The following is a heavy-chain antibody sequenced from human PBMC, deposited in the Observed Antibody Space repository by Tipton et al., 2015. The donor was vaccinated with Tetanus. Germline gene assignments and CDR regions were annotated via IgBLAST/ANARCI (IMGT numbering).Heavy chain of an antibody. V-gene: IGHV3-23*01. CDR3: VKDVGAGEANYFDY. Sequence: SLRLSCAASGFTFSSYAMSWVRQAPKKGLEWVSGIRGSGDNTYYVDSVKGRFTISRDNSKNMLYLQMNSLRAEDTAVYYCVKDVGAGEANYFDYWGQGTLVTVSS. D-gene: IGHD6-19*01. CDR2: IRGSGDNT. CDR1: GFTFSSYA. J-gene: IGHJ4*02.